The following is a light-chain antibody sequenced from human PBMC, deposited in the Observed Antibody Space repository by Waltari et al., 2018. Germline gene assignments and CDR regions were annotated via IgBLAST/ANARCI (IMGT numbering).Light chain of an antibody. J-gene: IGKJ2*01. CDR1: QSVSNY. V-gene: IGKV3-11*01. Sequence: EIVFTHPPPTLSLSPGERATLACRSSQSVSNYLAWYQQRPGQAPRVLIYDASSRATGIPTRFSGSGSGTDFTLTISSLQPEDSAVYYCQQRVHWPMYTFGQGTKLEIK. CDR2: DAS. CDR3: QQRVHWPMYT.